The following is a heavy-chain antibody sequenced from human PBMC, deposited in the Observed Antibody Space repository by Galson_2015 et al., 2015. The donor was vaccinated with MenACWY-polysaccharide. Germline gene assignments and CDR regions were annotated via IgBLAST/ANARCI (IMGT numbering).Heavy chain of an antibody. Sequence: TLSLTCAVSGDSITSGDYFWNWFRQPPGKGLEWIGYVSYRGGSNDNPSLRSRLAMSLDTSSHHFSLNLRSVTAADTAVYYCARAPRRDGRFGWFDYWGQGILVTVSS. CDR1: GDSITSGDYF. J-gene: IGHJ4*02. V-gene: IGHV4-30-4*08. CDR3: ARAPRRDGRFGWFDY. CDR2: VSYRGGS. D-gene: IGHD2-21*02.